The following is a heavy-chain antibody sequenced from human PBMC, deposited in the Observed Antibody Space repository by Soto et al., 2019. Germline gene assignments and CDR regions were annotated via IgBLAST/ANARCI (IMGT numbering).Heavy chain of an antibody. CDR3: ARGFYSSSWYDY. D-gene: IGHD6-13*01. CDR1: GGSFSGYY. J-gene: IGHJ4*02. V-gene: IGHV4-34*01. CDR2: INHSGST. Sequence: SETLSLTCAVYGGSFSGYYWSWIRQPPGKGLEWIGEINHSGSTNYNPSLKSRVTISVDTSKNQFSLKLSSVTAADTAVYYCARGFYSSSWYDYWGQGTLVTVSS.